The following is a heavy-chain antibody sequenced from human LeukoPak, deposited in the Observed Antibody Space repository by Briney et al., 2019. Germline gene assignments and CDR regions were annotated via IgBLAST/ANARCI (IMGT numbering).Heavy chain of an antibody. Sequence: SETLSLTCTVSGGSISSCHWSWIRQPPGKGLEYIGDIYYTGSTNYNPSLNSRVTMSVDTSKNQFSLKLTSVTAADTALYYCVRSPGYSSGWFDYWGQGTLVTVSS. CDR2: IYYTGST. V-gene: IGHV4-59*08. CDR3: VRSPGYSSGWFDY. CDR1: GGSISSCH. D-gene: IGHD6-19*01. J-gene: IGHJ5*01.